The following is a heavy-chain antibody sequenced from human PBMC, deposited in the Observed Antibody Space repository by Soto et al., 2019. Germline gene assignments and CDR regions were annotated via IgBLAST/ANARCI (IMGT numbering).Heavy chain of an antibody. J-gene: IGHJ5*02. CDR1: GGSISSFTYY. V-gene: IGHV4-39*01. CDR3: ARRERYYGSPGWFDP. Sequence: SETLSLTCSVSGGSISSFTYYWGWIRQPPGKGLEWIGTVYYNENTYYNPSLKSRVTITVDTAKNQFSLNLRSVTAADTAMYFCARRERYYGSPGWFDPWGRGTLVTGSS. CDR2: VYYNENT. D-gene: IGHD3-10*01.